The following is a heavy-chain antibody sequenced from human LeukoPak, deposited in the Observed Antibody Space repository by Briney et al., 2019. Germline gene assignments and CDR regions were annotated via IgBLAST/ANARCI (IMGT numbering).Heavy chain of an antibody. D-gene: IGHD3-10*01. J-gene: IGHJ4*02. V-gene: IGHV4-4*07. CDR3: AQDGPLGSDY. CDR2: IFASGTT. CDR1: GGSINTYY. Sequence: PSETLSLTCTVSGGSINTYYWSWIRQPAGKGLEWVGRIFASGTTNYNPSLGSRVAMSIDTSKNQFSLNLTSVTAADTAMYYCAQDGPLGSDYWGQGTLVTVSS.